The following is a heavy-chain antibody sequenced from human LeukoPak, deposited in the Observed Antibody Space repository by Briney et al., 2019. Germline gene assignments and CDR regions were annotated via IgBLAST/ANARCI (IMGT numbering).Heavy chain of an antibody. CDR2: IVTLFGTT. CDR1: GGTFSSYT. D-gene: IGHD3-22*01. CDR3: ARDSSGYYYGEGFDY. Sequence: SVKVSCKASGGTFSSYTFIWVRQAPGQGLEWMGGIVTLFGTTNYAQKFQGRVTITTDESTSTAYMELSSLRSEDTAVYYCARDSSGYYYGEGFDYWGQGTLVTVSS. J-gene: IGHJ4*02. V-gene: IGHV1-69*05.